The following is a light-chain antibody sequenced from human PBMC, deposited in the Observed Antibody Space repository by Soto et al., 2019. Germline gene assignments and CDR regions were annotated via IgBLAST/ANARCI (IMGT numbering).Light chain of an antibody. V-gene: IGKV3D-20*02. J-gene: IGKJ4*01. CDR3: QQRSNWPLT. CDR1: QTIIGNY. Sequence: ESVLTQSPGTLSLSPGERATLSCRASQTIIGNYLAWYQQKPGQAPRLLIYGASNRATGVPDRFSGSYSGTDFTLTISSLEPEDFAVYYCQQRSNWPLTFGGGTKVEIK. CDR2: GAS.